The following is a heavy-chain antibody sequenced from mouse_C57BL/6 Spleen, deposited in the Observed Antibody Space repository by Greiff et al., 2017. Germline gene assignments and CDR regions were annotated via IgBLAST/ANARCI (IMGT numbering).Heavy chain of an antibody. CDR3: ASRYGNYVLFAY. D-gene: IGHD2-1*01. CDR1: GYTFTSYD. V-gene: IGHV1-85*01. Sequence: VKLQQSGPELVKPGASVKLSCKASGYTFTSYDINWVKQRPGQGLEWIGWLYPRDGSTKYNEKFKGKATLTVDTSSSTAYMELHSLTSEDSAVYFCASRYGNYVLFAYWGQGTLVTVSA. CDR2: LYPRDGST. J-gene: IGHJ3*01.